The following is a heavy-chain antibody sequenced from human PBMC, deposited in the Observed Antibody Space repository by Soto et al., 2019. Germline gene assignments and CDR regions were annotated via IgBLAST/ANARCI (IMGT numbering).Heavy chain of an antibody. J-gene: IGHJ5*01. Sequence: GKGLEWVAAISYDEIDKKYPSSVKGRFTVSRDNVKNTLYLQMNSLRPEDTAVYYCANDISSRRRHTRLQHGLGIPAEPLFRSVHS. V-gene: IGHV3-30*18. CDR3: ANDISSRRRHTRLQHGLGIPAEPLFRSVHS. D-gene: IGHD3-9*01. CDR2: ISYDEIDK.